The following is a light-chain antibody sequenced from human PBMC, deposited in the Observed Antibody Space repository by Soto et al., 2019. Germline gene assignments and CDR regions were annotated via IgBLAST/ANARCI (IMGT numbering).Light chain of an antibody. V-gene: IGKV2-29*03. CDR1: QSLLHITGETF. J-gene: IGKJ5*01. Sequence: DVVMTQIPLSLSVAPGQPASISCKSSQSLLHITGETFLFWYLQKPGQSPQLLIYEVSTRVSGVPDRFSGSGSGTDFALKISRVEAEDVGVYYCMQGTHWPITFGQGTRLEIK. CDR3: MQGTHWPIT. CDR2: EVS.